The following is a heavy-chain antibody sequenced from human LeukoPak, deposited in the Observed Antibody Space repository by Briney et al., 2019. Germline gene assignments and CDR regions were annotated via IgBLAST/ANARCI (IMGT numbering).Heavy chain of an antibody. D-gene: IGHD3-16*01. CDR1: GYTFTGYY. CDR2: MNPNSGNT. V-gene: IGHV1-8*02. CDR3: ARVFYSPGGDAFDI. Sequence: ASVKVSCKASGYTFTGYYMHWVRQAPGQGLEWMGWMNPNSGNTGYAQKFQGRVTMTRNTSISTAYMELSSLRSEDTAVYYCARVFYSPGGDAFDIWGQGTMVTVSS. J-gene: IGHJ3*02.